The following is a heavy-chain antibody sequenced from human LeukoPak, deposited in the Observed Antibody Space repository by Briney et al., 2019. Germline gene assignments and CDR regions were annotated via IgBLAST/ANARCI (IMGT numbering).Heavy chain of an antibody. J-gene: IGHJ4*02. CDR1: GGTFSSYA. CDR2: IIPIFGTA. CDR3: ARDRKNLGVSSSWYLGY. Sequence: SVKVSCKASGGTFSSYAISWVRQAPGQGLEWMGGIIPIFGTANYAQKFQGRVTITADESTSTAYMELSSLRSEDTAVYYCARDRKNLGVSSSWYLGYWGQGTLVTVSS. V-gene: IGHV1-69*13. D-gene: IGHD6-13*01.